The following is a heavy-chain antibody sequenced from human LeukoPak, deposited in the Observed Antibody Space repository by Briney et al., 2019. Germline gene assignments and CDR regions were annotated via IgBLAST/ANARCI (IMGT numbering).Heavy chain of an antibody. Sequence: GGSLRLSCAASGFIFTNYAMSWVRQAPGKGLEWVSAISGSGGSTYYADSVKGRFTISRDNSKNTLYLQMNSLRAEDTAVYYCAKDPTRLGKSSDTWGQGTLVTVSS. CDR2: ISGSGGST. CDR3: AKDPTRLGKSSDT. J-gene: IGHJ5*02. CDR1: GFIFTNYA. V-gene: IGHV3-23*01. D-gene: IGHD7-27*01.